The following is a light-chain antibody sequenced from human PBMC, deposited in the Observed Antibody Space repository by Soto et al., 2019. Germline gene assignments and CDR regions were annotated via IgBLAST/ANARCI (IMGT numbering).Light chain of an antibody. CDR2: SAS. J-gene: IGKJ1*01. CDR1: QSVSSSY. CDR3: QQYGSSPGT. Sequence: EIVLTQSPGTLSLSPGERATLSCRASQSVSSSYLAWYQQKPGQGPRLLIYSASTRATGIPDRFSGSGSGTDFTLTISRLEPEDFAVYYCQQYGSSPGTFGQGTKVEIK. V-gene: IGKV3-20*01.